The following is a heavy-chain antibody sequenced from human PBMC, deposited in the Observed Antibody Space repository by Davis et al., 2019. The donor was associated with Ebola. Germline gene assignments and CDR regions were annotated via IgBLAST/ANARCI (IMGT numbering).Heavy chain of an antibody. CDR3: ARQGYCNSTSCNNWFDH. D-gene: IGHD2-2*01. V-gene: IGHV5-51*01. J-gene: IGHJ5*02. CDR1: GYSFTNYW. CDR2: IFPGDSDT. Sequence: GESLKISCKGSGYSFTNYWIGWVRQMPGKGLEWMGIIFPGDSDTRYSPSFQGQVTFSADKSINTAYLQWSSLKASDTAMYYCARQGYCNSTSCNNWFDHWGQGTLVTVSS.